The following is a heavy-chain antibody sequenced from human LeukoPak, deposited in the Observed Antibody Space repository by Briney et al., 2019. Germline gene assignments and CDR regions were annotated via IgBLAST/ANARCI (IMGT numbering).Heavy chain of an antibody. V-gene: IGHV3-30*18. CDR3: AKDPKPGQGLVPPNWFDP. CDR2: ISYDGSNK. CDR1: GFTISSYG. J-gene: IGHJ5*02. D-gene: IGHD6-19*01. Sequence: GGSLRLSCAASGFTISSYGMHWVRQAPGKGLERVAVISYDGSNKYYADSVKGRFTISRDNSKNTLYLQMNSLRAEDTAVYYCAKDPKPGQGLVPPNWFDPWGQGTLVTVSS.